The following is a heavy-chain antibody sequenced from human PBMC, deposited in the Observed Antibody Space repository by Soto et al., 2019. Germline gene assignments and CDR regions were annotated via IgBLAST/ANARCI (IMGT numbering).Heavy chain of an antibody. CDR2: IRQDGSEI. D-gene: IGHD3-16*01. V-gene: IGHV3-7*01. CDR1: GFTISPYW. J-gene: IGHJ6*02. CDR3: ARWGRRDTWYMDV. Sequence: EVQLVESGGGLVQPGGSLRLSCAASGFTISPYWMSWVRQLPGKGLEWMANIRQDGSEIYYADSVNGRFTISRDNGKNQLYLQMNSLRADDKAVYYCARWGRRDTWYMDVWGQGTTVTVSS.